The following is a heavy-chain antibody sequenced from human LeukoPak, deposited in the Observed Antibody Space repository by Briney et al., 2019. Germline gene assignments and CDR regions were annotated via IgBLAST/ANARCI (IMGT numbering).Heavy chain of an antibody. CDR2: ISSDGSTT. CDR3: TTGGRSRADS. CDR1: GFTFSTYW. D-gene: IGHD6-13*01. V-gene: IGHV3-74*01. J-gene: IGHJ4*02. Sequence: PGGSPRLSCAASGFTFSTYWMHWVRQAPGKGLVWVSRISSDGSTTSYADSVKGRFTISRDNAKNTLYLQMNSLRAEDTAIYYCTTGGRSRADSWGQGTLVTVSS.